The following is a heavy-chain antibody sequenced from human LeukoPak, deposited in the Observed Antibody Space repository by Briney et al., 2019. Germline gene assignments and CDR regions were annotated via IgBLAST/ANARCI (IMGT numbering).Heavy chain of an antibody. CDR3: AGFWGSHRLEY. J-gene: IGHJ4*02. Sequence: PGSSLRLSCVGSGFTFSNAMHWVRQAPGKGLEWVTIISYDARNKYFADSVNGRFTVSRDNSKNTVYLQMNSLRVDDTAVYFCAGFWGSHRLEYWGQGTPVIVSS. D-gene: IGHD3-16*01. CDR1: GFTFSNA. CDR2: ISYDARNK. V-gene: IGHV3-30*04.